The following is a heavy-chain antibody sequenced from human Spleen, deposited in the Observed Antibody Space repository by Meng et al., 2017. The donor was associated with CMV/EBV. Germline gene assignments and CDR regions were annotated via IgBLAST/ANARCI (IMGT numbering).Heavy chain of an antibody. CDR2: ISTYHGDT. Sequence: ISWVRQAPGQGLEWMGWISTYHGDTNYAQKLQGRVTMTTDTSTNTAYMELRSLRSDDTAMYYCAREQDSRYHFWSGYTVYYYGMDVWGQGTTVTVSS. CDR3: AREQDSRYHFWSGYTVYYYGMDV. D-gene: IGHD3-3*01. V-gene: IGHV1-18*01. J-gene: IGHJ6*02.